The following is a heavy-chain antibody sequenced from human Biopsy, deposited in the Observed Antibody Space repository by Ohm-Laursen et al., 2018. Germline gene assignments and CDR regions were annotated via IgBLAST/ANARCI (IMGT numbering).Heavy chain of an antibody. CDR1: DDSIRNFY. Sequence: TLSLTCTVSDDSIRNFYWTWIRQPPGQGLEWIGHASYSGYTNYNPSLKSRVTISVDTSKNHFSLKLSSVTAADTAIYYCAREAIGVATAFDIWGQGTMVTVSS. J-gene: IGHJ3*02. CDR3: AREAIGVATAFDI. D-gene: IGHD5-12*01. CDR2: ASYSGYT. V-gene: IGHV4-59*01.